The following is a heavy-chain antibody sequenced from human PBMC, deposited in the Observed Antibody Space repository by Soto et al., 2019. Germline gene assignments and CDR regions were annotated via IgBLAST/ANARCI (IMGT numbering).Heavy chain of an antibody. CDR2: ISAYSGNT. J-gene: IGHJ4*02. CDR1: GYIFTSYT. D-gene: IGHD4-17*01. CDR3: ARDRGADIDY. V-gene: IGHV1-18*04. Sequence: ASVKVSCKASGYIFTSYTITWVRQAPGQGLEWMGWISAYSGNTDYAQKFQGRVTTTTDTSTSTAYMELRSLRSDDTAVFYCARDRGADIDYWGQGTLVTVSS.